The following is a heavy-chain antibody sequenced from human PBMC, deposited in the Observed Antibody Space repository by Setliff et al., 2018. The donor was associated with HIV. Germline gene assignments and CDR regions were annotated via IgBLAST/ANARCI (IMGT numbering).Heavy chain of an antibody. CDR2: IYTSGNT. J-gene: IGHJ6*03. CDR1: GGSISSGSYY. D-gene: IGHD4-17*01. V-gene: IGHV4-61*09. Sequence: PSETLSLTCTVSGGSISSGSYYWSWTRQPAGKGLEWIGHIYTSGNTNHNPSLKSRVTISVDTSENQFSLKLSSVTAADTAVYYCARGNSRRLRVHYYYYYMDVWGKGTTVTVSS. CDR3: ARGNSRRLRVHYYYYYMDV.